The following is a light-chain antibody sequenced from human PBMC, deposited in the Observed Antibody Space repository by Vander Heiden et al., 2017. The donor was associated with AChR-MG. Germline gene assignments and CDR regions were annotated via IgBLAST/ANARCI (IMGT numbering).Light chain of an antibody. CDR1: QSVLYSSNNKNY. J-gene: IGKJ4*01. Sequence: DIVMTQSPDSLAVSLGERATINCKSSQSVLYSSNNKNYLAWYQQKPGQPPKLLIYWASTREIGVPDRFSGSGSGTDFTLTISSLQAEDVAVYYCQQYYNSPLNVGGGTKVEIK. CDR2: WAS. CDR3: QQYYNSPLN. V-gene: IGKV4-1*01.